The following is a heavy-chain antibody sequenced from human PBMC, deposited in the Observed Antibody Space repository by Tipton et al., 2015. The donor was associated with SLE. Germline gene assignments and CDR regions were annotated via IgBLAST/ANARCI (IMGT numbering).Heavy chain of an antibody. Sequence: VQLVQSGAEVKKPGESLKISCKGSGYSFSSHWIGWVRQMPGKGLEWMGIIYPGDSDIRYSPSFQGQVTISADKSINTAYLQWSSLRASDSAVYYCARRRLDFWSGPDYYFDSWGQGTLVTVSS. D-gene: IGHD3-3*01. CDR3: ARRRLDFWSGPDYYFDS. V-gene: IGHV5-51*03. CDR1: GYSFSSHW. CDR2: IYPGDSDI. J-gene: IGHJ4*02.